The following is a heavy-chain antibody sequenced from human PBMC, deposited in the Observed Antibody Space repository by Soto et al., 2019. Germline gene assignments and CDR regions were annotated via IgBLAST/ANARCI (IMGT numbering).Heavy chain of an antibody. J-gene: IGHJ4*02. CDR1: GFTFSSYA. Sequence: GGSLRLSCAASGFTFSSYAMHWVRQPPGKGLEWVAVISYDENNEYYADSVKGRFTISRDNSKNTLYLQMNTLRTEDTAVYYCARDPLPSDPYYSSSWYPDYWGQGTLVTVSS. CDR2: ISYDENNE. CDR3: ARDPLPSDPYYSSSWYPDY. D-gene: IGHD6-13*01. V-gene: IGHV3-30-3*01.